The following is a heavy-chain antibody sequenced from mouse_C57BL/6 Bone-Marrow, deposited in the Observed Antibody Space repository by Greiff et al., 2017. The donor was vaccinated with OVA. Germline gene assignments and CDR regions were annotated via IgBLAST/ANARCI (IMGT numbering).Heavy chain of an antibody. CDR2: IDPENGDT. CDR3: TPYYYGSSPWFAY. CDR1: GFNIKDDY. J-gene: IGHJ3*01. V-gene: IGHV14-4*01. D-gene: IGHD1-1*01. Sequence: VQLQQSGAELVRPGASVKLSCTASGFNIKDDYMHWVKQRPEQGLEWIGWIDPENGDTEYASKFKGKATITADTSSNTAYLQLSSLTSEDTAVYYCTPYYYGSSPWFAYWGQGNLVTVSA.